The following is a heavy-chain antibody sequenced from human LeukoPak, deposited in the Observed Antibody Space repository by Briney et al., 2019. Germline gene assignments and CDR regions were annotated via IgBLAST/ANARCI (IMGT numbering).Heavy chain of an antibody. CDR1: GYTFTSYD. Sequence: ASVKVSCKASGYTFTSYDINWVRRAIGQGLEWMGWMNPNSGNTGYAQKFQGRVTMTRNTSISTAYMELSSLRSEDTAVYYCARGRQQLVYPDPPDYWGQGTLVTVSS. J-gene: IGHJ4*02. V-gene: IGHV1-8*01. D-gene: IGHD6-13*01. CDR2: MNPNSGNT. CDR3: ARGRQQLVYPDPPDY.